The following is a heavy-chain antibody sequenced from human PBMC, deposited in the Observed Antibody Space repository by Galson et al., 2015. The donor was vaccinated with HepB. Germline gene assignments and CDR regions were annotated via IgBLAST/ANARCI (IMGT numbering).Heavy chain of an antibody. CDR3: AACYNDYGDYHDAFDI. V-gene: IGHV3-23*01. J-gene: IGHJ3*02. CDR1: GVTFSSYA. D-gene: IGHD4-17*01. Sequence: SLRLSCAASGVTFSSYAMSWVRQAPGKGLEWVSAISGSGGSTYYADSVKGRFTISRDNSKNTLYLQMNSLRAEDTAVYYCAACYNDYGDYHDAFDIWGQGTMVTVSS. CDR2: ISGSGGST.